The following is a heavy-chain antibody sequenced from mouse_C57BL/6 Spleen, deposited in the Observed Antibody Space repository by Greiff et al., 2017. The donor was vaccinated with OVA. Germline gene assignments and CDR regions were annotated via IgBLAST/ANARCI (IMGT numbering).Heavy chain of an antibody. Sequence: QVQLQQPGAELVKPGASVKLSCKASGYTFTSYWMQWVKQRPGQGLEWIGEIDPSDSYTNYNQKFKGKATLTVDTSSSTAYMQLSSLTSEDSAVYYCARRGPGGYYFDYWGQGTTLTVSS. CDR3: ARRGPGGYYFDY. J-gene: IGHJ2*01. CDR1: GYTFTSYW. V-gene: IGHV1-50*01. CDR2: IDPSDSYT.